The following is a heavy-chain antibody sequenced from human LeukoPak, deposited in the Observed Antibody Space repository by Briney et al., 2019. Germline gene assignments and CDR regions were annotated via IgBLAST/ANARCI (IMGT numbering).Heavy chain of an antibody. CDR1: GFTFSSYG. Sequence: GGSLRLSCAASGFTFSSYGMHWVRQAPGKGLEWVAVIWYDGSNKYYADSVKGRFTISRDNSKNTLYLQMNSLRAEDTAVYYCARARDYGDYEILDYWGQGTLVTVSP. CDR3: ARARDYGDYEILDY. CDR2: IWYDGSNK. J-gene: IGHJ4*02. V-gene: IGHV3-33*01. D-gene: IGHD4-17*01.